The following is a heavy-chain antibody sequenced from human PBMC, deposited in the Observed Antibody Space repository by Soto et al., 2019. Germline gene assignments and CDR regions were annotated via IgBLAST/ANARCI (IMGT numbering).Heavy chain of an antibody. V-gene: IGHV3-30*03. Sequence: QVQLVESGGGVVQPGKSLRLSCAASGFTFSSYHMHWVRQAPGKGLEWVALISYDGSDKYYADSVKGRFIISRDNSKDTLSLQMNSLRAEDTAVYYCVRGIVVVPGAGWFDPWGQGTLVTVSS. CDR2: ISYDGSDK. CDR3: VRGIVVVPGAGWFDP. CDR1: GFTFSSYH. J-gene: IGHJ5*02. D-gene: IGHD2-15*01.